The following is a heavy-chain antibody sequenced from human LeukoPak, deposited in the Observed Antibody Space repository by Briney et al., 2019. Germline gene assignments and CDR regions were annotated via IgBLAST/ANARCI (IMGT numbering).Heavy chain of an antibody. CDR2: INSDGSSI. Sequence: GGSLRLSCAASGFTFSSYWMHWVRQAPGKGLVWVSGINSDGSSITYADSVEGRFTISRDNAKNTLYLQMNSLRVDDTAVYYCAREGRVSGYDFDCRGQGTLVTVSS. CDR3: AREGRVSGYDFDC. V-gene: IGHV3-74*03. CDR1: GFTFSSYW. D-gene: IGHD5-12*01. J-gene: IGHJ4*02.